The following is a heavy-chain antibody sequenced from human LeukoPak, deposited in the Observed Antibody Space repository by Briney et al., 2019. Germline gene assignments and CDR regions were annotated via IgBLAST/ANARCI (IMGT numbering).Heavy chain of an antibody. V-gene: IGHV1-18*01. D-gene: IGHD3-9*01. CDR1: GYTFTAYG. CDR3: AVDILTGYYNPDY. CDR2: ISAYNGNT. Sequence: ASVKVSCKASGYTFTAYGISWVRQAPGQGLEWLGWISAYNGNTNYAQKLQGRVTMTTDTSTSTAYMELRSLRSDDTAVYYCAVDILTGYYNPDYWGQGTLVTVSS. J-gene: IGHJ4*02.